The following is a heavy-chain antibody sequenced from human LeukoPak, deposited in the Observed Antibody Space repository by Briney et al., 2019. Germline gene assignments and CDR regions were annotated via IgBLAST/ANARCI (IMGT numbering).Heavy chain of an antibody. CDR2: ISGSGDST. J-gene: IGHJ4*02. D-gene: IGHD3-10*01. CDR1: GFTFSSYA. V-gene: IGHV3-23*01. Sequence: GGSLRLSYAASGFTFSSYAMSWVRPAPGKGLEWVSVISGSGDSTYYADSVKGRFTISRDNAKNTLYLQMNSLRAEDTAVYYCAGSGSYSWGQGTLVTVSS. CDR3: AGSGSYS.